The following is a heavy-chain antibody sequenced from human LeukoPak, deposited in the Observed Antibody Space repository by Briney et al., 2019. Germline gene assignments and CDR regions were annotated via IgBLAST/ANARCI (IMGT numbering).Heavy chain of an antibody. CDR1: GFTFSSYG. CDR2: ISYDGSNK. D-gene: IGHD3-16*02. J-gene: IGHJ4*02. V-gene: IGHV3-30*18. CDR3: ANSIDDYVWGSYRPSDY. Sequence: PGGSLRLSCAASGFTFSSYGMHWVRQAPGKGLEWVAVISYDGSNKYYADSVKGRFTISRDNSKNTLYLQMNSLRAEDTAVYYCANSIDDYVWGSYRPSDYWGQGTLVTVSS.